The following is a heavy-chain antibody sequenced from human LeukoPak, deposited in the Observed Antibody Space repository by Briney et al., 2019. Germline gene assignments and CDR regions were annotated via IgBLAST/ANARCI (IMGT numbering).Heavy chain of an antibody. D-gene: IGHD4-17*01. CDR1: GFTFSSYG. Sequence: GGSLRLSCAASGFTFSSYGMHWVRQAPGKGLVWVAFIRYDGSNKYYADSVKGRFTISRDNSKNTLYLQMNSLRAEDTAVYYCAKDNEAYGDYVPDYWGQGALVTVSS. V-gene: IGHV3-30*02. J-gene: IGHJ4*02. CDR2: IRYDGSNK. CDR3: AKDNEAYGDYVPDY.